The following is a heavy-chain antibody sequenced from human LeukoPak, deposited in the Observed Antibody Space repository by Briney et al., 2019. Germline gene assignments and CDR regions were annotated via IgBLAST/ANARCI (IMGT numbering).Heavy chain of an antibody. CDR3: AGGRDY. CDR1: GDSITTYY. J-gene: IGHJ4*02. V-gene: IGHV4-59*01. Sequence: SETLSLTCTVSGDSITTYYWSWIRQPPGKGLEWIGYIYYSGSTNYNPSLKSRVTISVDTSKNQFSLKLSSVTAADTAVYYCAGGRDYWGQGTLVTVSS. CDR2: IYYSGST.